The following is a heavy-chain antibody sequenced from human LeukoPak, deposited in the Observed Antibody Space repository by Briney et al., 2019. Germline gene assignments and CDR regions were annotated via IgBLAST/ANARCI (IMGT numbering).Heavy chain of an antibody. CDR2: IWYDGSNT. CDR3: AKSQYQLLWADSSET. D-gene: IGHD4-23*01. CDR1: GFTFNNYG. Sequence: GGSLRLSCAASGFTFNNYGMHWVRQAPGKGLEWVTFIWYDGSNTLYTDSVKARFTISRDYSKNTLYLQMTSLRAEDTAGYYCAKSQYQLLWADSSETWGQGTLVTVSS. V-gene: IGHV3-30*02. J-gene: IGHJ5*02.